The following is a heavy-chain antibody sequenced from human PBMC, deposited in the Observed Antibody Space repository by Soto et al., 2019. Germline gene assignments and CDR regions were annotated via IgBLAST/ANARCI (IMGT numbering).Heavy chain of an antibody. V-gene: IGHV1-46*03. CDR2: INPSGGST. D-gene: IGHD1-26*01. CDR1: GYTFTSYY. CDR3: ARASGSYEGWFDP. Sequence: QVQLVQSGAEVKKPGASVKVSCKASGYTFTSYYMHWVRQAPGQGLEWMGIINPSGGSTSYAQKFQGRGTMTRDTSTSTVYMELSSLRSEDTAVYYCARASGSYEGWFDPWGQGTLVTVSS. J-gene: IGHJ5*02.